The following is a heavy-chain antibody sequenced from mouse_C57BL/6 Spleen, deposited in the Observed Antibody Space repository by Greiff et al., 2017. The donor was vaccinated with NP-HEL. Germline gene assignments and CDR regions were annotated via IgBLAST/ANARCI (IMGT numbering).Heavy chain of an antibody. J-gene: IGHJ2*01. CDR3: AREKTEYFDY. CDR1: GFSLTSYG. V-gene: IGHV2-2*01. Sequence: VKLQESGPGLVQPSQSLSITCTVSGFSLTSYGVHWVRQSPGKGLEWLGVIWSGGSTDYNAAFISRLSISKDNSKSQVFFKMNSLQADDTAIYYCAREKTEYFDYWGQGTTLTVSS. D-gene: IGHD4-1*01. CDR2: IWSGGST.